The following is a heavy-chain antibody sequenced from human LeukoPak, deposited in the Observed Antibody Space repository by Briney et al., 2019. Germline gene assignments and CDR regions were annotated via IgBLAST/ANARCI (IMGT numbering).Heavy chain of an antibody. CDR3: ARASRMGAVFDS. V-gene: IGHV3-11*06. D-gene: IGHD3-16*01. Sequence: GGSLRPSCAASGFTFSDYYMSWIRQAPGKGPEWVSSISGSRNYIYYADSIKGRFTISRDNAKNSLYLQMNSLRAEDTAVYYCARASRMGAVFDSWGQGALVTVS. CDR1: GFTFSDYY. J-gene: IGHJ4*02. CDR2: ISGSRNYI.